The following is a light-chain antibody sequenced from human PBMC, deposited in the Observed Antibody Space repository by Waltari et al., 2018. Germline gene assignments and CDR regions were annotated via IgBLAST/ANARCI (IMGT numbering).Light chain of an antibody. CDR1: QSITKRY. J-gene: IGKJ2*01. CDR2: CAS. Sequence: VLTQSPGTLSLSPGDRATLSCRASQSITKRYFAWYQQKPGQAPRLLIYCASSRAAGIPDRFSGSGSGTEFTLTISRLEAEDSAVYYCQQYGSSIMYTFGQGTKLEIK. CDR3: QQYGSSIMYT. V-gene: IGKV3-20*01.